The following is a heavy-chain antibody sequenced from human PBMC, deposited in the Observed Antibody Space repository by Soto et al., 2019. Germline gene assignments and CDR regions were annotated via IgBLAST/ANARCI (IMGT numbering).Heavy chain of an antibody. CDR3: ARDLVAARPNYYYYGIDV. CDR2: INPNRGGT. V-gene: IGHV1-2*02. Sequence: ASVKVSCKGSGYTITGYYMHWVRQASGKGLEWVGWINPNRGGTNYAKKFQGRVTMTRDTSISTAYMELSRLRSDDTAVYYCARDLVAARPNYYYYGIDVWGQGTTVTVSS. D-gene: IGHD6-6*01. J-gene: IGHJ6*02. CDR1: GYTITGYY.